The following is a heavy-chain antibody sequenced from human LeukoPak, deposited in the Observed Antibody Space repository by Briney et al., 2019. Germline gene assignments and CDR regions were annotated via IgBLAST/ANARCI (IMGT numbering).Heavy chain of an antibody. CDR1: GFTFSNYD. V-gene: IGHV3-13*01. J-gene: IGHJ3*02. CDR2: IGSAGET. CDR3: ARRFCSGGSCYHAFDI. Sequence: GGSRRLSCAASGFTFSNYDMHWVRQAAGEGLEWVSAIGSAGETYHAGSVRGRFTVSRESAKSSLYLEMNSLRVGDTAVYYCARRFCSGGSCYHAFDIWGQGTMVTVSS. D-gene: IGHD2-15*01.